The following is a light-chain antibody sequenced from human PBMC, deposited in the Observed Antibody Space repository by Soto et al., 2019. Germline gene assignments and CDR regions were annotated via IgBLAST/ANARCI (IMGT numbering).Light chain of an antibody. CDR1: SSDVGGYNY. Sequence: QSVLTQPASVSGVPGQSSSISCTETSSDVGGYNYVSWYQQHPGKAPKLMIYDVSNRPSGVSNRFSGSKSGNTASLTISGLQAEDEADYYCSSYTSSSTSCVFGTGTKVTVL. CDR2: DVS. V-gene: IGLV2-14*01. CDR3: SSYTSSSTSCV. J-gene: IGLJ1*01.